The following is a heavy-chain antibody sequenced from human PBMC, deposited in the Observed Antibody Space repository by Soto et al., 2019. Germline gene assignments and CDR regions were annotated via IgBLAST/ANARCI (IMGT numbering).Heavy chain of an antibody. CDR3: AREPDFWSGYYSVGELERRRYFDY. CDR1: GGSISSSSYY. D-gene: IGHD3-3*01. J-gene: IGHJ4*02. V-gene: IGHV4-39*02. Sequence: QLQLQESGPGLVKPSETLSLTCTVSGGSISSSSYYWGWIRQPPGKGLEWIGSIYYSGSTYYNPSLKSRVTISVDTSKTQFSLKLSSVTAADTAVYYCAREPDFWSGYYSVGELERRRYFDYWGQGTLVTVSS. CDR2: IYYSGST.